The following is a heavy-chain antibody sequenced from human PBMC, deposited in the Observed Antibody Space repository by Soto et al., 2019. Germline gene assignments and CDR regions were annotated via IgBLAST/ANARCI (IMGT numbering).Heavy chain of an antibody. CDR1: GFSLTSPGMC. CDR3: ERPIRGPRRFNGMDV. Sequence: ESGPTLVNPTETLTLTCTFSGFSLTSPGMCVSWIRQSPGKALEWLALIERDNDDKYYSTSLKTRLTISKDTRKNQVVLTMANMEPADTATYYCERPIRGPRRFNGMDVWGQGTTVTVYS. CDR2: IERDNDDK. D-gene: IGHD4-17*01. V-gene: IGHV2-70*13. J-gene: IGHJ6*02.